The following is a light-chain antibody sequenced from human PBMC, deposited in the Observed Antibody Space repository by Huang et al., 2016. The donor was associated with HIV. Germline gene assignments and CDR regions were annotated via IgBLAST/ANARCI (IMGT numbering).Light chain of an antibody. CDR2: DAS. V-gene: IGKV3-15*01. J-gene: IGKJ1*01. CDR1: QSVTHS. Sequence: EIVMTHSPDTLSVSPGERVSLSCRASQSVTHSLAWYQQKPGQPPRLLFYDASTRAAGSAARVRGSGSGTDFTLTISSLQSEDVAIYYCQQYSNWPRGTFGQGTRVQIK. CDR3: QQYSNWPRGT.